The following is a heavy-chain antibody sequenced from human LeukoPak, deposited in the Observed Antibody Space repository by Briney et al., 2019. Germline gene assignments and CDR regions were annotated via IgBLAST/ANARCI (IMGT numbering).Heavy chain of an antibody. D-gene: IGHD3-22*01. V-gene: IGHV4-39*01. Sequence: SETLSLTCTVSGGSISSSSYYWSWIRQPPGKGLEWIGSIYYSGSTYYNPSLKSRVTISVDTSKNQFSLKLSSVTAADTAVYYCARHWASSPYYYDSSGSNVLDYWGQGTLVTVSS. CDR2: IYYSGST. CDR1: GGSISSSSYY. J-gene: IGHJ4*02. CDR3: ARHWASSPYYYDSSGSNVLDY.